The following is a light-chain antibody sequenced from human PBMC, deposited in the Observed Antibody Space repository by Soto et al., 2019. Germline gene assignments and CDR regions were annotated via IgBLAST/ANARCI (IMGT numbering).Light chain of an antibody. CDR2: AAS. CDR1: QSITNY. Sequence: DIQMTQSPSSLSASVGDRVTITCRASQSITNYLHWYQQKPGKAPELLIYAASSLHSGVPSRFSGRGSGTDFTLTISSLQPEDVATYYCLQSFSTPRTFGQGTKVEIK. J-gene: IGKJ1*01. V-gene: IGKV1-39*01. CDR3: LQSFSTPRT.